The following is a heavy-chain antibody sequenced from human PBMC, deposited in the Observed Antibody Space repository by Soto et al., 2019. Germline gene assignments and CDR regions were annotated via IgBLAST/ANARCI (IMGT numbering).Heavy chain of an antibody. CDR2: TYFRSKWYN. J-gene: IGHJ5*02. CDR3: AKGDNLGPKTGYAFDP. CDR1: GDSVSSNTAS. V-gene: IGHV6-1*01. Sequence: PSQPLSLTCALAGDSVSSNTASWNWIRQSPSRGLEWLGRTYFRSKWYNDYAVSVKSRIIINPDASNNQFSLQLNSVTPEDTAVYFCAKGDNLGPKTGYAFDPWGQGIMVTVSS. D-gene: IGHD5-12*01.